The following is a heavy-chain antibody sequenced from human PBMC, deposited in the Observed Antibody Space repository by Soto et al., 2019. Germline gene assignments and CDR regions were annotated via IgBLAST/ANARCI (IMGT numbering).Heavy chain of an antibody. D-gene: IGHD6-19*01. CDR1: GYTFNRHD. CDR3: AREGLYGSIQDKTFDI. J-gene: IGHJ3*02. CDR2: MNPNSGNT. Sequence: QVQLVQSGAEMKRSGASVRISCKASGYTFNRHDINWVRQATGQGPEWIGWMNPNSGNTGYAQKFQGRVTMTRDSSITTAYMDLSSLTSVDTAIYYCAREGLYGSIQDKTFDIWGQGTMVSVSS. V-gene: IGHV1-8*01.